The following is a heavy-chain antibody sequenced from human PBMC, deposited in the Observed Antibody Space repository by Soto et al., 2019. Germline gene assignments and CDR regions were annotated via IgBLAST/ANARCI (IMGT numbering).Heavy chain of an antibody. CDR3: ARPYGEGAFDI. D-gene: IGHD4-17*01. J-gene: IGHJ3*02. Sequence: TVSGGSISSSSYYWGWIRQPPGKGLEWIGSIYYSGSTYYNPSLKSRVTISVDTSKNQFSLKLSSVTAADTAVYYCARPYGEGAFDIWGQGTMVTVSS. CDR2: IYYSGST. CDR1: GGSISSSSYY. V-gene: IGHV4-39*01.